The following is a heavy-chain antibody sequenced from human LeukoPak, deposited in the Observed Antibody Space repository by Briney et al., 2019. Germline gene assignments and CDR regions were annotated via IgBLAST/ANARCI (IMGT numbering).Heavy chain of an antibody. V-gene: IGHV3-13*01. Sequence: GGSLRLSCAASGFTFSSYDMHWVRHATGKGLEWVSAVGTAGDTYYPASVKGRFTISRENAKKSLYLQMNSLRAGDTAVYYCARGGHIVGATSWFDPWGQGTLVTVSS. CDR2: VGTAGDT. CDR1: GFTFSSYD. J-gene: IGHJ5*02. CDR3: ARGGHIVGATSWFDP. D-gene: IGHD1-26*01.